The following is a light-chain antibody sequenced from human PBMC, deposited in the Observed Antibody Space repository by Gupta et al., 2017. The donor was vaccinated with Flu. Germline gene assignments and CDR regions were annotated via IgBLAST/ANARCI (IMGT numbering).Light chain of an antibody. CDR1: STDIAFYDF. J-gene: IGLJ3*02. CDR3: SSYSGVSTCL. V-gene: IGLV2-23*02. Sequence: QSALTQPASVSGSPGQSNTIPCTGSSTDIAFYDFVSWYQQHPGKAPTLILYEVARRPSGVSHRFSGAKSGNTTSLTISGLQPEDEATYYCSSYSGVSTCLFGGGTTLT. CDR2: EVA.